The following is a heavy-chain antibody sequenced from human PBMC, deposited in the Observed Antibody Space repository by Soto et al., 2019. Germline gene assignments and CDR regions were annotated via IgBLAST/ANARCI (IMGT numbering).Heavy chain of an antibody. CDR3: ARAVTRYYYDTSGYPYYYYGMDV. CDR2: ISYDGSNK. Sequence: QVQLVESGGGVVQPGRSLRLSCAASGFTFSSYAMHWVRRAPGKGLEWVAVISYDGSNKYYADSVKGRFTISRDNSKNTLYLQMHSLRAEDTAVCYCARAVTRYYYDTSGYPYYYYGMDVWGQGTTVTVSS. D-gene: IGHD3-22*01. V-gene: IGHV3-30-3*01. J-gene: IGHJ6*02. CDR1: GFTFSSYA.